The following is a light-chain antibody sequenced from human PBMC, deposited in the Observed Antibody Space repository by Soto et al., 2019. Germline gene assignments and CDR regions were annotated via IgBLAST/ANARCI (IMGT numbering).Light chain of an antibody. CDR3: CSYAGSDTLI. CDR1: SSDVGSSNY. CDR2: DVA. V-gene: IGLV2-11*01. Sequence: QSALTQPRSVSGSPGQTVTISCTGSSSDVGSSNYMSWYQQHPGEAPKLVIYDVAQRPSGVPDRLSGSRSSKTASLTISGLQPDDEADYYCCSYAGSDTLIFGSGTKVTVL. J-gene: IGLJ1*01.